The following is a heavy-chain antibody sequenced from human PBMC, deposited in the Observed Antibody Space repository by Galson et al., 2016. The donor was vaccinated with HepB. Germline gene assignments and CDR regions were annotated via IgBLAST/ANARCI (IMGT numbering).Heavy chain of an antibody. V-gene: IGHV4-34*01. CDR3: ARGDNPDYGDYASAYYYMDV. J-gene: IGHJ6*03. Sequence: ETLSLTCAVYGGSFSGYYWSWIRLPPGKGLEWIGEINHSGSTNYNPSLKSRVTISVDTSKNQFSLKLSSVTAADTAVYYCARGDNPDYGDYASAYYYMDVWGKGTTVTVSS. CDR1: GGSFSGYY. CDR2: INHSGST. D-gene: IGHD4-17*01.